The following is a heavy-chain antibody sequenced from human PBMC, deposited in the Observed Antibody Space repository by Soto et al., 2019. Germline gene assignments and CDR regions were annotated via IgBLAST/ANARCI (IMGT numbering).Heavy chain of an antibody. CDR3: ARGATSPSY. CDR2: ISSSGGSA. Sequence: GWCLGLSCAASGLRVSSYGMSWVRQAPGKGLEWVSAISSSGGSAYYADSVKGRFTISRDNSKNTLYLQMNSLRAEDTAVYYCARGATSPSYWGQGTLVTVSS. V-gene: IGHV3-23*01. CDR1: GLRVSSYG. J-gene: IGHJ4*02.